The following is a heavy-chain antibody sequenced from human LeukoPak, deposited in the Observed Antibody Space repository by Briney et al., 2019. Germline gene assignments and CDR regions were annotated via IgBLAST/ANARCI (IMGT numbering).Heavy chain of an antibody. Sequence: ASVKVSCKASGGIFSSYAISWVRQAPGQGLEWMGGIIPIFGTANYAQKFQGRVTITADESTSTDYMELSSLGSEDTAVYYCARDRGDFYFDYWGQGTLVTVSS. V-gene: IGHV1-69*13. D-gene: IGHD3-3*01. CDR2: IIPIFGTA. CDR1: GGIFSSYA. CDR3: ARDRGDFYFDY. J-gene: IGHJ4*02.